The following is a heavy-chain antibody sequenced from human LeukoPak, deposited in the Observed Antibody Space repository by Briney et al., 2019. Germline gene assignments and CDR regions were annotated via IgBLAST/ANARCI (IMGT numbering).Heavy chain of an antibody. D-gene: IGHD3-10*01. CDR2: IDPSDSYT. Sequence: GESLKISCKGSGYSFTSYWISWVRQMPGKGLEWMGRIDPSDSYTNYSPSFQGHVTISADKSISTAYLQWSSLKASDTAMYYCASGGSGSPPPYYYGMDVWGQGTTVTVSS. J-gene: IGHJ6*02. CDR1: GYSFTSYW. V-gene: IGHV5-10-1*01. CDR3: ASGGSGSPPPYYYGMDV.